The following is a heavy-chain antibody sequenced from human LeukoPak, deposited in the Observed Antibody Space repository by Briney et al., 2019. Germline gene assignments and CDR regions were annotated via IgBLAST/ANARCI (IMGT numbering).Heavy chain of an antibody. CDR3: ASILGGTRARGFDL. CDR2: ITSSDGTI. CDR1: GFTFSNYE. J-gene: IGHJ4*02. D-gene: IGHD1-26*01. V-gene: IGHV3-48*03. Sequence: PGGSLRLSCAASGFTFSNYEMNWVRQAPGKGLEWLSYITSSDGTIYYADSVKGRFTISRDNAKNSLDLQMNSLRGEDTAVYYCASILGGTRARGFDLWGQGTLVTVSS.